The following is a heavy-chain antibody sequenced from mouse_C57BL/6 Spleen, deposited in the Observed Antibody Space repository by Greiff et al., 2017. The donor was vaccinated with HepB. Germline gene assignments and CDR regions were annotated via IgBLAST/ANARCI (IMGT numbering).Heavy chain of an antibody. CDR3: AGITTVVFDY. CDR2: IHPNSGST. J-gene: IGHJ2*01. CDR1: GYTFTSYW. Sequence: VQLQQSGAELVKPGASVKLSCKASGYTFTSYWMHWVKQRPGQGLEWIGMIHPNSGSTNYNEKFKSKATLTVDKSSSTAYMQLSSLTSEDSAVYYCAGITTVVFDYWGQGTTLTVSS. D-gene: IGHD1-1*01. V-gene: IGHV1-64*01.